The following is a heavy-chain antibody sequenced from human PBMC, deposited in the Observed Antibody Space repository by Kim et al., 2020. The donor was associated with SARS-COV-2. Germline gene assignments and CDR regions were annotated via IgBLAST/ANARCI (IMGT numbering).Heavy chain of an antibody. CDR2: INWNGRAI. J-gene: IGHJ4*02. V-gene: IGHV3-9*01. Sequence: GGSLRLSCVGSGFAFDDYAMHWVRQAPGKGLEWVSSINWNGRAIVYASSVEGRFTISRDNAQKIAYLQLNSLRPEDTALYYCAARGVGNYFFDYWGQGTLVTVSS. D-gene: IGHD3-10*01. CDR1: GFAFDDYA. CDR3: AARGVGNYFFDY.